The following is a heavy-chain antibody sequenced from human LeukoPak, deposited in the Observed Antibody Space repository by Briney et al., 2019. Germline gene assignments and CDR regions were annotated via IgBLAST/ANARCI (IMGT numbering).Heavy chain of an antibody. CDR1: GYTFTDYA. D-gene: IGHD2-15*01. J-gene: IGHJ4*02. CDR3: ARSQYLLYFDS. CDR2: IIAGNGDT. Sequence: ASVKVSCKASGYTFTDYAIHWVRQAPGQSLEWMGWIIAGNGDTKYAHEFRGRVTITRDTSATTAYLVLSTLRSEDMAVYYCARSQYLLYFDSWGQGTLVTVSS. V-gene: IGHV1-3*03.